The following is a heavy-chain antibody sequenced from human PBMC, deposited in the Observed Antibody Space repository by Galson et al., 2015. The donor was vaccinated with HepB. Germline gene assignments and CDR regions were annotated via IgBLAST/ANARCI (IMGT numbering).Heavy chain of an antibody. J-gene: IGHJ4*02. Sequence: SLRLSCAASGFTFSSYGMHWVRQAPGEGLEWVAVISYDGSNKYYADSVKGRFTISRDNSKNTLYLQMNSLRAEDTAVYYCAKEPWDLGELLGYFDYWGQGTLVTVSS. V-gene: IGHV3-30*18. D-gene: IGHD3-16*01. CDR3: AKEPWDLGELLGYFDY. CDR1: GFTFSSYG. CDR2: ISYDGSNK.